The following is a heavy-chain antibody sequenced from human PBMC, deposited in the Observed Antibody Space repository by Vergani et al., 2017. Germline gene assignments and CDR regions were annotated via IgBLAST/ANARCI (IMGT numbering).Heavy chain of an antibody. D-gene: IGHD1-26*01. V-gene: IGHV4-34*01. J-gene: IGHJ4*02. CDR3: ARVRTYGWELHFDY. CDR1: GGSFSGYY. CDR2: INHSGST. Sequence: QVQLQQWGAGLLKPSETLSLTCAVYGGSFSGYYWSWIRQPPGKGLEWIGEINHSGSTNYNPSLKSRVTISVDTSKNQFSLKLSSVTAADTAVYYCARVRTYGWELHFDYWGQGTLVTVSS.